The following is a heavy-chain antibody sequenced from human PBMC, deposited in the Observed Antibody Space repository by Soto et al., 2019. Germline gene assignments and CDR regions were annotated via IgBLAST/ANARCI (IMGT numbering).Heavy chain of an antibody. CDR2: IYYSGST. Sequence: SETLSLTCAVSGGSISSSNWWSWVRQPPGKGLEWIGYIYYSGSTNYNPSLKSRVTISVDTSKNQFSLKLSSVTAADTAVYYCARDQYSYYGSGTSKWFDPWGQGTLVTVSS. J-gene: IGHJ5*02. CDR1: GGSISSSNW. CDR3: ARDQYSYYGSGTSKWFDP. V-gene: IGHV4-4*02. D-gene: IGHD3-10*01.